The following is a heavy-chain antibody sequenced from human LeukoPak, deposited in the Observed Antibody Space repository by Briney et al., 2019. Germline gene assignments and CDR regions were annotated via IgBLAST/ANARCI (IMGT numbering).Heavy chain of an antibody. D-gene: IGHD2/OR15-2a*01. CDR3: AREPPPLDSSTYYYSMDV. V-gene: IGHV3-7*01. Sequence: PGGSLRLSCAASGFTFSKYWMTWVRQAPGKGLEWVANIKQDGSEKYYVDSVRGRFTISRDNAKNSLYLQMNSLRAEDTAMYYCAREPPPLDSSTYYYSMDVRGKGTTVTVSS. CDR1: GFTFSKYW. CDR2: IKQDGSEK. J-gene: IGHJ6*03.